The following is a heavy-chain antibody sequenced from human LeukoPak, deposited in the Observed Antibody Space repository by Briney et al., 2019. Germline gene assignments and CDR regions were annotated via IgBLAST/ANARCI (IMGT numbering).Heavy chain of an antibody. CDR3: AKNWGVYGSGQIHWFDP. D-gene: IGHD3-10*01. CDR1: RYTFTGYY. V-gene: IGHV1-2*02. Sequence: ASVKVSCKASRYTFTGYYIHWVRQAPGQGLEWMGWFNPNNGGTNYAQKFQGRVSMTRDTSIGTAYMELSSLTSDDTAVYYCAKNWGVYGSGQIHWFDPWGQGTLVTVSS. J-gene: IGHJ5*02. CDR2: FNPNNGGT.